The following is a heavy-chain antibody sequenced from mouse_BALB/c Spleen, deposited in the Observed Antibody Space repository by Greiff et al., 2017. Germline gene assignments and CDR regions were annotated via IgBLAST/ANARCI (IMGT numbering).Heavy chain of an antibody. J-gene: IGHJ2*01. D-gene: IGHD1-1*01. Sequence: EVKLQESGGGLVQPGGSRKLSCAASGFTFSSFGMHWVRQAPEKGLEWVAYISSGSSTIYYADTVKGRFTISRDNPKNTLFLQMTSLRSEDTAMYYCAREGGLLNYFDYWGQGTTLTVSS. CDR2: ISSGSSTI. CDR3: AREGGLLNYFDY. V-gene: IGHV5-17*02. CDR1: GFTFSSFG.